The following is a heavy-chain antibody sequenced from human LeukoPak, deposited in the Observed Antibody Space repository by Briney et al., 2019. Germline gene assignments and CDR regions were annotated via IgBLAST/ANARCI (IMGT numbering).Heavy chain of an antibody. Sequence: GGSLRLSCAASGFTFSSYAMSWVRQAPGKGLEWVSAISGSGGSTYYADSVKGRFTISRDNSKNTLYLQMNSLRAEDTALYYCAKDTHYYYYGMDVWGQGTTVTVSS. CDR1: GFTFSSYA. V-gene: IGHV3-23*01. J-gene: IGHJ6*02. CDR2: ISGSGGST. CDR3: AKDTHYYYYGMDV.